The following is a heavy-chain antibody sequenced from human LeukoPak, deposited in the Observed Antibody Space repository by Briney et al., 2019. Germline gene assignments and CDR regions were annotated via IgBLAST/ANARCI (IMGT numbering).Heavy chain of an antibody. D-gene: IGHD7-27*01. CDR3: ARQRWGSRTGFDP. CDR2: IYHSGST. V-gene: IGHV4-38-2*01. Sequence: SETLSLTCAVSGYSISSGYYWGWIRQPPGKGLEWIGSIYHSGSTYYNPTLKSRVPISVDTSKNQFSLKLSSVTAADTAVYYCARQRWGSRTGFDPWGQGTLVTVSS. CDR1: GYSISSGYY. J-gene: IGHJ5*02.